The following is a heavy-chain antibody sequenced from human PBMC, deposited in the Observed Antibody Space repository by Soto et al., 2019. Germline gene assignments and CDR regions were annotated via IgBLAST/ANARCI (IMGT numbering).Heavy chain of an antibody. CDR2: IWYDGSSE. V-gene: IGHV3-33*01. J-gene: IGHJ4*02. Sequence: GGSLRLSCAASGFIFSNYGMHWVRQAPGKGLEWVALIWYDGSSEYYADSEKGRFTISRDNSKNTLYLQINSLRAEDTAVYYCARDSWGPDYWGRGTLVTVS. CDR1: GFIFSNYG. D-gene: IGHD3-16*01. CDR3: ARDSWGPDY.